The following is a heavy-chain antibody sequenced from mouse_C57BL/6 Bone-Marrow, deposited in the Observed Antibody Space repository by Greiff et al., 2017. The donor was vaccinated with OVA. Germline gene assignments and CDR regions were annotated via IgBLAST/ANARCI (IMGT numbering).Heavy chain of an antibody. D-gene: IGHD1-1*01. J-gene: IGHJ2*01. CDR1: GYTFTSYG. V-gene: IGHV1-81*01. CDR2: IYPRSGNT. Sequence: VKLMESGAELARPGASVKLSCKASGYTFTSYGISWVKQRTGQGLEWIGEIYPRSGNTYYNEKFKGKATLTADKSSSTAYMELRSLTSEDSAVYFCARVRCGRSPRVYWGKGTTHRVSS. CDR3: ARVRCGRSPRVY.